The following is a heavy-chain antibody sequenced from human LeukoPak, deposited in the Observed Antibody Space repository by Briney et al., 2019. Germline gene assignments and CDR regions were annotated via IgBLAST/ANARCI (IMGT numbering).Heavy chain of an antibody. CDR1: GGSISSGSYY. Sequence: SQTLSLTCTVSGGSISSGSYYWSWIRQPAGKGLEWIGRIYTSGSTNYNPSLKSRVTISVDTSKNQFPLKLSSVTAADTAVYYCARDRVDYCSSTSCCGYYFDYWGQGTLVTVSS. CDR2: IYTSGST. D-gene: IGHD2-2*01. V-gene: IGHV4-61*02. J-gene: IGHJ4*02. CDR3: ARDRVDYCSSTSCCGYYFDY.